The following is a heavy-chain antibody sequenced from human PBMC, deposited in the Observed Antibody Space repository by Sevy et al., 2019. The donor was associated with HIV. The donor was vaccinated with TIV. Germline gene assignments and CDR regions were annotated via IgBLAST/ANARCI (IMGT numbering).Heavy chain of an antibody. V-gene: IGHV3-23*01. CDR3: AKVNTSGWSSDDAFDI. Sequence: GGSLRLSCVVSGFSLSTYGMSWVRQAPGKGLEWVSSMSSSGGSRYYVDSVKGRFTISRDISKNTLYLQMNTLRDDDTAIYYCAKVNTSGWSSDDAFDIWGQGSMVTVSS. D-gene: IGHD6-19*01. CDR2: MSSSGGSR. J-gene: IGHJ3*02. CDR1: GFSLSTYG.